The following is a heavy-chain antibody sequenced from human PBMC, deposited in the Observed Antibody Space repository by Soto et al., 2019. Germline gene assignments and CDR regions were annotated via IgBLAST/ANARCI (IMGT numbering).Heavy chain of an antibody. J-gene: IGHJ4*02. CDR1: GGSISSSSYY. D-gene: IGHD6-13*01. CDR3: ARQPGIAASGLDY. CDR2: IYYSGGT. Sequence: QLQLQESCPGLVKPSETLSLTCTVSGGSISSSSYYWGWIRQPPGTGLEWIGSIYYSGGTYYNPSLKSRVTISVYTSKSHFSLKLSSVTAADTAVYYCARQPGIAASGLDYWGQGTLVTVSS. V-gene: IGHV4-39*01.